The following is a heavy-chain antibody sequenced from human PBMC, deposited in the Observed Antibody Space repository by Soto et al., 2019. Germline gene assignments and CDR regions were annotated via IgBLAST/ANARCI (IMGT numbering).Heavy chain of an antibody. CDR1: GYTFSSYA. Sequence: SVKVSCKASGYTFSSYAISWVRQAPGQGLEWMGGIIPIFGTANYAQKFQGRVTITADESTSTAYMELSSLRSEDTAVYYCAGTTFSRAARPGAFDIWGKGTMVTVSS. CDR2: IIPIFGTA. V-gene: IGHV1-69*13. CDR3: AGTTFSRAARPGAFDI. J-gene: IGHJ3*02. D-gene: IGHD6-6*01.